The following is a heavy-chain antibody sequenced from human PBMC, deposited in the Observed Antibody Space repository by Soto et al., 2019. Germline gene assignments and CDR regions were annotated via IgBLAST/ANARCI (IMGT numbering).Heavy chain of an antibody. CDR2: TYYRSRWYS. CDR3: ARSEEDSDYYYYGMEV. Sequence: SHTLSLTCVGSGDTVSSNSVAWNLVRQSPSRGLEWLGRTYYRSRWYSDYAVSVRSRIDINADTSKNQVSLQLNSVTPEDTAVYYCARSEEDSDYYYYGMEVWGQGTKVTVFS. V-gene: IGHV6-1*01. J-gene: IGHJ6*02. D-gene: IGHD2-15*01. CDR1: GDTVSSNSVA.